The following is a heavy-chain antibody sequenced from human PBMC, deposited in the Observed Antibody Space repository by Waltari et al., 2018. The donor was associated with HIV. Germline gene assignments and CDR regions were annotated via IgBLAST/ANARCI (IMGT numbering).Heavy chain of an antibody. CDR1: GFTFSSYS. CDR3: ARDHMGY. CDR2: ITSGSTTI. V-gene: IGHV3-48*01. Sequence: EVQLVESGGGLVQPGGSLRLSCAASGFTFSSYSRNWVRRAPGKGLEWLSYITSGSTTIYDADSVKGRFTISRDNAKNSLYLQMNSLRAEDTAIYYCARDHMGYWGQGIQVTVSS. J-gene: IGHJ4*02.